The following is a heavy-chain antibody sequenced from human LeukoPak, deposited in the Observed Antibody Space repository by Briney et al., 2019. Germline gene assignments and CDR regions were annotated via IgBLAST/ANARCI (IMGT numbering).Heavy chain of an antibody. J-gene: IGHJ4*02. V-gene: IGHV3-48*02. CDR1: GSIVSNYN. CDR3: ARGPLGWSDY. Sequence: GGSLRLSCAASGSIVSNYNMNWVRQAPGKGLEWVSFISESGSSIYYADSVKGRFTISRDNAKNSLYLQMNSLRDEDTAVYYCARGPLGWSDYWGQGILVTVSS. D-gene: IGHD1-26*01. CDR2: ISESGSSI.